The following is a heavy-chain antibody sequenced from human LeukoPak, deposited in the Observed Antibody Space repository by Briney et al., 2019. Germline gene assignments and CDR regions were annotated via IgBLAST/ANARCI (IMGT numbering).Heavy chain of an antibody. CDR1: GYGFTSYW. CDR2: IFTGDSDT. D-gene: IGHD1-14*01. Sequence: LGASLKISCKGSGYGFTSYWIGWVRQMPGKGLEWMGIIFTGDSDTRYSPSFQGQVTISADKSISTAYLQWSSLKASDTAMYYCARHYRAFDYWGQGTLVTVSS. CDR3: ARHYRAFDY. V-gene: IGHV5-51*01. J-gene: IGHJ4*02.